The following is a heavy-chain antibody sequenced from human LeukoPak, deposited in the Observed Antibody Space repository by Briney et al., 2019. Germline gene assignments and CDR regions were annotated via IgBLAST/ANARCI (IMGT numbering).Heavy chain of an antibody. CDR2: IWYDGSEK. D-gene: IGHD1-14*01. J-gene: IGHJ3*02. CDR1: GFTFSSYS. V-gene: IGHV3-33*08. Sequence: GGSLRLSCAASGFTFSSYSMNWVRQAPGKGLEWVAVIWYDGSEKFYADSVKGRFTISRDNSKNTLYLQMNSLRVEDTAAYYCARGGNAFDIWGQGTMVTVSS. CDR3: ARGGNAFDI.